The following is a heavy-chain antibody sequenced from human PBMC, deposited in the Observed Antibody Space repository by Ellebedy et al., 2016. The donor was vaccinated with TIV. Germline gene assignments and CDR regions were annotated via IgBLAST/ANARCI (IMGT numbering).Heavy chain of an antibody. V-gene: IGHV3-7*03. CDR1: GFTFSSYW. D-gene: IGHD3-10*01. CDR2: IKQDGSEK. CDR3: ARAPPQPYYYGSGSYYGAGDY. Sequence: PGGSLRLSCAASGFTFSSYWMSWVRQAPGKGLEWVANIKQDGSEKYYVDFVKGRFTISRDNAKNSLYLQMNSLRAEDTAVYYCARAPPQPYYYGSGSYYGAGDYWGQGTLVTVSS. J-gene: IGHJ4*02.